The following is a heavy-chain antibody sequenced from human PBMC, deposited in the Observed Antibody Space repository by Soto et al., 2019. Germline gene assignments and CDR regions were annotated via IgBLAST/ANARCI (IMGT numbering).Heavy chain of an antibody. CDR3: AHRPTSTEDFYFDY. V-gene: IGHV2-5*01. CDR2: IYWNDDK. Sequence: QITLTESGPTLVTPTQTLTLTCSFSGFSLTTSGVAVGWFRQPPGKAPEWLALIYWNDDKRYSPSLRSRLIVTGDSSKNQVVLTLADVDAADSGTYYCAHRPTSTEDFYFDYWGQGTLVTASS. CDR1: GFSLTTSGVA. J-gene: IGHJ4*02.